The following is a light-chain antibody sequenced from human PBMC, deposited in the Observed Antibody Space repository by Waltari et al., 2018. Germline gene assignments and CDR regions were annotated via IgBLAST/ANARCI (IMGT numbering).Light chain of an antibody. CDR3: AAWDDSLNGYV. CDR2: SSN. V-gene: IGLV1-44*01. Sequence: QSVLTQPPSASGTPGQRVTISCSGSSSNIASNSVNWYQHFAGTAPKLLIYSSNQRPSGVPARFSGSKPGTSASLAISGLQSEDEADYYCAAWDDSLNGYVFGTGTTVTVL. CDR1: SSNIASNS. J-gene: IGLJ1*01.